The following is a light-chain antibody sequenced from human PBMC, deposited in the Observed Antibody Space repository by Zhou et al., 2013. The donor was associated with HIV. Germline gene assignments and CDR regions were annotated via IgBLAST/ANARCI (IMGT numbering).Light chain of an antibody. V-gene: IGLV2-8*01. CDR3: GSYAGSSIWI. J-gene: IGLJ2*01. CDR2: EVT. Sequence: QSALTQPPSASGSPGQTVTISCTGTSSDVGYFNYVSWYQQHPGKAPKLLIYEVTTRPSGVPDRFSGSKSGNTASLTVSGLQAEDESDYYCGSYAGSSIWIFGGGTKLTVL. CDR1: SSDVGYFNY.